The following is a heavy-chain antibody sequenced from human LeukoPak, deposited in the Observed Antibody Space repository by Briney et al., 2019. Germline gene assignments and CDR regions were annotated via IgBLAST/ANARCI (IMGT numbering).Heavy chain of an antibody. V-gene: IGHV3-30*04. CDR3: ARDDYGGNSGFDY. Sequence: GGSLRLSCAASGFTFSSYSMHWVRQAPGKGLEWVAVISYDGSSKYYADSVKGRFTISRDNSKNTLYLQMNSLRVEDTAVYYCARDDYGGNSGFDYWGQGTLVTVSS. CDR2: ISYDGSSK. J-gene: IGHJ4*02. D-gene: IGHD4-23*01. CDR1: GFTFSSYS.